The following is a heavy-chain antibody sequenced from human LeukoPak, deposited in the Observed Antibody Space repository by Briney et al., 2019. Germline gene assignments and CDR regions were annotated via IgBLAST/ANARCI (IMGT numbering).Heavy chain of an antibody. CDR1: GGSISSGSYY. CDR2: IYTSGST. CDR3: ARAKVHSYYYYMDV. D-gene: IGHD3-3*02. Sequence: SETLSLTCTVSGGSISSGSYYWSWIRQPAGKGLEWIGRIYTSGSTNYNPSLKSRVTISVDTSKNQFSLKLSSVTAADTAVYYCARAKVHSYYYYMDVWGKGTTVTVSS. J-gene: IGHJ6*03. V-gene: IGHV4-61*02.